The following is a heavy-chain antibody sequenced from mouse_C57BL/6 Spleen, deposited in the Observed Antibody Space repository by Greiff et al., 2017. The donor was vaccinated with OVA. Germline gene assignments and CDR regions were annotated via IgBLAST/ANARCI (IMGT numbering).Heavy chain of an antibody. CDR2: INYDGSST. CDR3: ARYDGYYGDYAMDY. CDR1: GFTFSDYY. Sequence: EVMLVESEGGLVQPGSSMKLSCTASGFTFSDYYMAWVRQVPEKGLEWVANINYDGSSTYYLDSLKSRFIISRDNAKNILYLQMSSLKSEDTATYYCARYDGYYGDYAMDYWGQGTSVTVSS. V-gene: IGHV5-16*01. D-gene: IGHD2-3*01. J-gene: IGHJ4*01.